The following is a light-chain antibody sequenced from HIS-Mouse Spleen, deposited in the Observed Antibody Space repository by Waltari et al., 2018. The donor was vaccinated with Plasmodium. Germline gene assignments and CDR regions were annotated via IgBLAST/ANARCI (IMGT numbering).Light chain of an antibody. Sequence: QPVLTQPPSSSASPGESARLTCTLPSDINVGSYNIYWYQQKPGSPPRYLLYYYSDSDKGQGAGVPSRFSGSKEASANTGILLSSGLQSEDEADYYGMSWPSNASGVFGGGTKLTVL. J-gene: IGLJ3*02. CDR1: SDINVGSYN. CDR3: MSWPSNASGV. CDR2: YYSDSDK. V-gene: IGLV5-37*01.